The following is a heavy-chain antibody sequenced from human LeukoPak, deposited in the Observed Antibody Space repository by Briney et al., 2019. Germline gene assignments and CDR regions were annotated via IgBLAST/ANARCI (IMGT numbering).Heavy chain of an antibody. J-gene: IGHJ4*02. V-gene: IGHV3-23*01. CDR1: VFTFSSSS. CDR2: ISNNGGYT. D-gene: IGHD2-15*01. CDR3: AKQLGYCSDGSCYFPY. Sequence: GGSLRLSCAASVFTFSSSSMSWVRQAPWKGLEWVSAISNNGGYTYYADSVQGRFTISRDNSKSTLCLQMNSLRAEDTAVYYCAKQLGYCSDGSCYFPYWGQGTLVTVSS.